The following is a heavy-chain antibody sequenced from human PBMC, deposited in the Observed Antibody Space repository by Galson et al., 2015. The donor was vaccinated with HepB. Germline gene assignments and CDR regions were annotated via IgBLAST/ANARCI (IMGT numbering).Heavy chain of an antibody. Sequence: LRLSCAASAFTFSYYSMNWVRQAPGKGLEWISYISTSSTTIYYADSVKGRFTISRDNAKNSLYLQMDSLRADDTAVYYCARVEGGFDSWGQGTLVTVSS. CDR1: AFTFSYYS. CDR2: ISTSSTTI. V-gene: IGHV3-48*04. D-gene: IGHD1-26*01. J-gene: IGHJ4*02. CDR3: ARVEGGFDS.